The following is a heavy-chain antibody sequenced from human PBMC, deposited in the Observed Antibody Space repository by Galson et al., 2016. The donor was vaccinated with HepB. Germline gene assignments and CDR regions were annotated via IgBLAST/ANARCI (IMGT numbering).Heavy chain of an antibody. D-gene: IGHD4-17*01. CDR2: IYYSGSTNYNPT. CDR3: ARVSVTTYHWFDP. V-gene: IGHV4-59*01. CDR1: GGSISDYY. Sequence: SETLSLTCTVSGGSISDYYWSWIRQPPGKGLEFIGYIYYSGSTNYNPTNYNPSLKSRATISVDTSNNQFSPKLNSVNAADTAVYFCARVSVTTYHWFDPWGQGTLVTVSS. J-gene: IGHJ5*02.